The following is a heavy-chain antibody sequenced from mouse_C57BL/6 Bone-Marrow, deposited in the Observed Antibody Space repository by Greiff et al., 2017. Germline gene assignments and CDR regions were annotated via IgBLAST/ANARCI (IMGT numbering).Heavy chain of an antibody. Sequence: QVQLQQPGAELVMPGASVKLSCKASGYTFTSYWMHWVKQRPGQGLEWIGEIDPSDSYTNYNQKFKGKSTLTVDKSSRPAYMQLSSLTSEDSAVYYCARLAIYYGNYAWFAYWGQGTLVTVSA. J-gene: IGHJ3*01. CDR1: GYTFTSYW. CDR3: ARLAIYYGNYAWFAY. CDR2: IDPSDSYT. D-gene: IGHD2-1*01. V-gene: IGHV1-69*01.